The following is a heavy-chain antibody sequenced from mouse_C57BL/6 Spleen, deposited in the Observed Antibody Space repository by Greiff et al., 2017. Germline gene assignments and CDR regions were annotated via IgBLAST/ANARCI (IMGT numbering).Heavy chain of an antibody. V-gene: IGHV5-17*01. Sequence: EVKVVESGGGLVKPGGSLKLSCAASGFTFSDYGMHWVRQAPEKGLEWVAYISSGSSTIYYADTVKGRFTISRDNAKNTLFLQMTSLRAEDTARYYCARRGWDRYFDVWGTGTTVTVSS. CDR2: ISSGSSTI. J-gene: IGHJ1*03. D-gene: IGHD4-1*01. CDR3: ARRGWDRYFDV. CDR1: GFTFSDYG.